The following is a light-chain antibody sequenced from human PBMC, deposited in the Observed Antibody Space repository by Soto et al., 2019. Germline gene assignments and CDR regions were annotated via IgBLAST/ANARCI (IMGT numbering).Light chain of an antibody. CDR2: DVT. Sequence: QSALTQPASVSGSPGQSITIPCTGTSSDVGGYNFVSWYQQYPGKAPKLMIYDVTNRPSGVSNRFSASKSGNTASLTISGLQAEDEANYYCRSYTSSSTLVVFGGGTQLTVL. V-gene: IGLV2-14*01. CDR1: SSDVGGYNF. CDR3: RSYTSSSTLVV. J-gene: IGLJ2*01.